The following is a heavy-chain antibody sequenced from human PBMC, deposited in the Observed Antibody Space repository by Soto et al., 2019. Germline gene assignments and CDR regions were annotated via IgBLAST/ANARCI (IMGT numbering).Heavy chain of an antibody. V-gene: IGHV3-53*01. Sequence: KGLEWVSVIYSDGSTYYADSVKGRFTIYRDNAKNSLYLQMNSLRAEDTVVYFFFFQAEDGIRGYLPVSAFLLNRSSDL. D-gene: IGHD3-16*02. CDR2: IYSDGST. J-gene: IGHJ2*01. CDR3: FFQAEDGIRGYLPVSAFLLNRSSDL.